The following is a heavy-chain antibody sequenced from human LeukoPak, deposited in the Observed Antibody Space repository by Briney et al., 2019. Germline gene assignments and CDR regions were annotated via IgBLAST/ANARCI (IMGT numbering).Heavy chain of an antibody. CDR2: IYYSGST. CDR1: GGSISSYY. J-gene: IGHJ3*02. Sequence: TSETLSLTCTVSGGSISSYYWSWIRQPPGKGLEWIGYIYYSGSTNYNPSLKSRVTISVGTSKNQFSLKLSSVTAADTAVYYCARGLVVSGAFDIWGQGTMVTVSS. CDR3: ARGLVVSGAFDI. V-gene: IGHV4-59*01. D-gene: IGHD3-22*01.